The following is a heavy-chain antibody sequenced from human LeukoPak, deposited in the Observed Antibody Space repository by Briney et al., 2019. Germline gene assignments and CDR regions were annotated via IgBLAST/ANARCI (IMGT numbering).Heavy chain of an antibody. V-gene: IGHV4-61*02. CDR1: GGSISSGSYY. CDR2: IYTSGST. CDR3: ARGLSWSEDAFDI. J-gene: IGHJ3*02. Sequence: SETLSLSCTVSGGSISSGSYYCSWIRQPAGKGLEWIGRIYTSGSTNYNPSLKSRVTIPVDTSKNQFSLKLSSVTAADTAVYYCARGLSWSEDAFDIWGQGTMLTVSS. D-gene: IGHD6-13*01.